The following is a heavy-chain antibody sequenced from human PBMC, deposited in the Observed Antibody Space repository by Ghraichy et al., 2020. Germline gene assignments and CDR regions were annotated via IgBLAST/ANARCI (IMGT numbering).Heavy chain of an antibody. CDR3: ARALLGDHGKSGIDV. D-gene: IGHD1-14*01. V-gene: IGHV4-59*10. CDR2: IYSSGST. CDR1: GGSIRSYY. Sequence: SETLSLTCSVYGGSIRSYYWSWIRQPAGKGLEWIGRIYSSGSTNDNPSLKSRVTMSVDTSKNQFSLKLSYVTAADMAVYYCARALLGDHGKSGIDVWGQGTTVTVSS. J-gene: IGHJ6*02.